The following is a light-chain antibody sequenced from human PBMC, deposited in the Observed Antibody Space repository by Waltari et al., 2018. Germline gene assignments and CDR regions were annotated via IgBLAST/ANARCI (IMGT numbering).Light chain of an antibody. CDR3: AAWDASLHAWL. CDR1: TSNIGQTY. CDR2: MNS. V-gene: IGLV1-47*01. Sequence: QSVLTQPPSASGTPGQRVTISCSGGTSNIGQTYVFWLQQLPGTAPKVLNYMNSARPSGVPARFSGSSAGTSASLAIRGLRSEDEADYYCAAWDASLHAWLFGGGTKLTVL. J-gene: IGLJ3*02.